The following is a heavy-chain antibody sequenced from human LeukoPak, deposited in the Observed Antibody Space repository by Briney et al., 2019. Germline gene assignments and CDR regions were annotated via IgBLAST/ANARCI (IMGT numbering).Heavy chain of an antibody. D-gene: IGHD3-16*01. CDR2: IIPIFGTA. Sequence: GASVKVSCKASGGTFSSYAISWVRQAPGQGLEWMGRIIPIFGTASYAQKFQGRVTITTDESTSTAYMELSSLRSEDTAVYYCARDGGLVITPYMDVWGKGTTVTVSS. V-gene: IGHV1-69*05. CDR3: ARDGGLVITPYMDV. J-gene: IGHJ6*03. CDR1: GGTFSSYA.